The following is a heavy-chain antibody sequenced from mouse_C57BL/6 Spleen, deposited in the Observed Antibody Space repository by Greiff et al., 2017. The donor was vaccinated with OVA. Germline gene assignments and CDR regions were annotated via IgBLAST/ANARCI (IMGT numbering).Heavy chain of an antibody. CDR2: IDPVNGNT. V-gene: IGHV14-3*01. CDR3: AALYYDYPGFAY. D-gene: IGHD2-4*01. J-gene: IGHJ3*01. CDR1: GFNIKNIY. Sequence: EVQLQQSVAELVRPGASVKLSCTASGFNIKNIYMHWVKQRPEQGLEWIGRIDPVNGNTKYAPNFQGKATITADTISNTTSQPLSSLTSEETAIYYCAALYYDYPGFAYWGQGTLVTVSA.